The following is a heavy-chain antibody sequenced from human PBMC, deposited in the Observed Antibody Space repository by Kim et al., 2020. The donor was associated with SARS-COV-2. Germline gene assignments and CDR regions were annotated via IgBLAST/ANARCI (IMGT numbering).Heavy chain of an antibody. V-gene: IGHV3-33*01. Sequence: GGSLRLSCAASGFTFSSYGMHWVRQAPGKGLEWVAVIWYDGSNRYYVDSVKGRFTISRDNSKNTVYLQMNSLRADDTAMYYCARDRGEQWLIGSFPGEFDYWGQGTLVTVSS. D-gene: IGHD6-19*01. CDR3: ARDRGEQWLIGSFPGEFDY. CDR1: GFTFSSYG. J-gene: IGHJ4*02. CDR2: IWYDGSNR.